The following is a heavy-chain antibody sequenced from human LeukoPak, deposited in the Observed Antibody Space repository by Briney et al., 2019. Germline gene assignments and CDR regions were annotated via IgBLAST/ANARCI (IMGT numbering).Heavy chain of an antibody. CDR1: GFTFSSYS. J-gene: IGHJ4*02. CDR3: ARGHYYDILTGYFDY. V-gene: IGHV3-48*04. D-gene: IGHD3-9*01. CDR2: ISSSSSTI. Sequence: PGGSLRLSCAASGFTFSSYSMNWVRQAPGKGLEWVSYISSSSSTIYYADSVKGRFTISRGNAKNSLYLQMNSLRAEDTAVYYCARGHYYDILTGYFDYWGQGTLVTVSS.